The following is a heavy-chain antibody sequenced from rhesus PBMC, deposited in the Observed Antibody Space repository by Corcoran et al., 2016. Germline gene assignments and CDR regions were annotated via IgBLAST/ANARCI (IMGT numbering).Heavy chain of an antibody. J-gene: IGHJ6*01. CDR2: ISGGTGST. CDR3: ARHSDTVTTFGLDS. Sequence: QVQLQESGPGLVKPSETLSLTCAVSGSSISSGYSCGSFLQSPGKGLEYIGYISGGTGSTYYNPSLKSRVTISKDSSKNQFSLKLTSVTAADTAFYFCARHSDTVTTFGLDSWGQGVVVTVSS. D-gene: IGHD4-23*01. V-gene: IGHV4-99*01. CDR1: GSSISSGYS.